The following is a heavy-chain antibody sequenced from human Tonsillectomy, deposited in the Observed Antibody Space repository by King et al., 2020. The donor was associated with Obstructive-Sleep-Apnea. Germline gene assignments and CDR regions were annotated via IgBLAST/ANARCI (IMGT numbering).Heavy chain of an antibody. V-gene: IGHV4-39*07. J-gene: IGHJ5*02. CDR2: SYYSGNT. Sequence: QLQESGPGLVKPSETLSLTCTVFGGSISSSSYYWGWIRQPPGKGLECIGRSYYSGNTYNNPSLKSRVTISVDRSKNQLSLKVSSVTAADTAVYFCARGIAVAGPNWFDPWGQGTLVTVSS. D-gene: IGHD6-19*01. CDR3: ARGIAVAGPNWFDP. CDR1: GGSISSSSYY.